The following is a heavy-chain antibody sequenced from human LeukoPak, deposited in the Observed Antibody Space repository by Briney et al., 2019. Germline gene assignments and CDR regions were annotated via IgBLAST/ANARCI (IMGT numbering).Heavy chain of an antibody. CDR3: ARDRGWLVSDY. J-gene: IGHJ4*02. V-gene: IGHV3-7*03. CDR1: GFTFSTYW. D-gene: IGHD6-19*01. CDR2: IKEDGSEK. Sequence: GGSLRLSCAASGFTFSTYWMGWLRQAPGKGLEWLDNIKEDGSEKYYGDLVEGRFTISRDNAKNTLFLQMNSLRAEDTAVYYCARDRGWLVSDYWGQGTLVTVSS.